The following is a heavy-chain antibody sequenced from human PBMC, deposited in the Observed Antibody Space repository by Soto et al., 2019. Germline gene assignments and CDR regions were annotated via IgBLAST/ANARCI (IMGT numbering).Heavy chain of an antibody. D-gene: IGHD3-9*01. J-gene: IGHJ5*02. V-gene: IGHV4-34*01. CDR2: INHSGST. CDR3: ARGCSYYDILTGYQNWFDP. Sequence: SETLSLTCAVYGGSFSGYYWSWIRQPPGKGLEWIGEINHSGSTNYNPSLKSRVTISVDTSKNQFSLKLSSVTAADTAVYYCARGCSYYDILTGYQNWFDPWGQGTPVTVSS. CDR1: GGSFSGYY.